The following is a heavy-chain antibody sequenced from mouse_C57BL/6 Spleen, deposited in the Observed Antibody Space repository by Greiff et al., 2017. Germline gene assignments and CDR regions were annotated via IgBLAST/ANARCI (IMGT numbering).Heavy chain of an antibody. J-gene: IGHJ1*03. CDR1: GYTFTDYY. D-gene: IGHD1-1*01. CDR2: IFPGSGST. Sequence: VQLQESGPELVKPGASVKISCKASGYTFTDYYINWVKQRPGQGLEWIGWIFPGSGSTYYNEKFKGKATLTVDKSSSTAYMLLSSLTSEDSAVYFCARLYYGSSYGYFDVWGTGTTVTVSS. CDR3: ARLYYGSSYGYFDV. V-gene: IGHV1-75*01.